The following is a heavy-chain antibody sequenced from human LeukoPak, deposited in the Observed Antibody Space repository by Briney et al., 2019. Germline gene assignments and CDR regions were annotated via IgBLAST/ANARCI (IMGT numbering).Heavy chain of an antibody. Sequence: GESLKISCKGSGYSFTSYWIGWVRQMPGKGLEWMGIIYPGDSDTRYSPSFQGQVTISADKSISTAYLQWSSLKASDTAMYYCARGEYYYDSSGYYPIDYWGQGTLVTVSS. V-gene: IGHV5-51*01. J-gene: IGHJ4*02. CDR3: ARGEYYYDSSGYYPIDY. CDR2: IYPGDSDT. D-gene: IGHD3-22*01. CDR1: GYSFTSYW.